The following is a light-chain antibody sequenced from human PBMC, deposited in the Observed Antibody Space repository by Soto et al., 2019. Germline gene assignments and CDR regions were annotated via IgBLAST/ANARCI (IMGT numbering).Light chain of an antibody. CDR1: QSVSSAY. CDR2: GAS. Sequence: EIVLTQSPGTLSLSPGERATLSCRASQSVSSAYLAWYQHKPGQAPRLLIYGASNRATGIPDRFSGSGSGTDFTLTISRLEPEDLAVYFCQQYGRSPPFTFGQGTKVEIK. J-gene: IGKJ2*01. V-gene: IGKV3-20*01. CDR3: QQYGRSPPFT.